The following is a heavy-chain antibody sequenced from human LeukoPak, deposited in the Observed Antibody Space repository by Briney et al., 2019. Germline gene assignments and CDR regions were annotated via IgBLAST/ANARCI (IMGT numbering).Heavy chain of an antibody. CDR2: INSEGSST. V-gene: IGHV3-74*01. CDR1: GFTFSSDW. Sequence: GGSLRLSCAASGFTFSSDWMHWVRQAPGKGLVWVSRINSEGSSTSYADSVKGRFTISRDNAKNTLYLQMNSLRAEDTAVYYCARDSCSSTSCYTNWFDPWGQGTLVTVPS. J-gene: IGHJ5*02. D-gene: IGHD2-2*02. CDR3: ARDSCSSTSCYTNWFDP.